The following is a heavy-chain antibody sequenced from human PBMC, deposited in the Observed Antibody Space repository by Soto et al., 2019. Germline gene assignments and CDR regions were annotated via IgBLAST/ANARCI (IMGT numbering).Heavy chain of an antibody. CDR2: ISWNRGSI. V-gene: IGHV3-9*01. Sequence: EVQLVESGGGLVQPGRSLRLSCAASGFTFDDYAIHWVRQAPGKGLEWVSGISWNRGSIGYADSVKGRFTISRDNDKNFLYLQINSLRAADTGLYYCLKDFGYSSGNRSEYYFDYWGHGTLVTVSS. CDR3: LKDFGYSSGNRSEYYFDY. J-gene: IGHJ4*01. D-gene: IGHD5-18*01. CDR1: GFTFDDYA.